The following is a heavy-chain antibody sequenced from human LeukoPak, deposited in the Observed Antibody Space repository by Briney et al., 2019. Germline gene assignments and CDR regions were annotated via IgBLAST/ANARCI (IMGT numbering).Heavy chain of an antibody. CDR2: IYYSGSI. CDR1: GGSISTYY. V-gene: IGHV4-59*12. Sequence: NTSETLSLTCTVSGGSISTYYWSWIRQPPGKGLEWIGYIYYSGSINYNPSLKSRVTISVDTSKNQFSLKLSSVTAADTAVYYCARDCSSTSCELVRNDAFDIWGQGTMVTVSS. CDR3: ARDCSSTSCELVRNDAFDI. J-gene: IGHJ3*02. D-gene: IGHD2-2*01.